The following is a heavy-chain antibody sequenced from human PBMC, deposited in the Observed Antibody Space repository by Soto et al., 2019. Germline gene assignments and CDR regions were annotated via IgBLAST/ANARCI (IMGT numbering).Heavy chain of an antibody. Sequence: EVQLVESGGGLVQPGDSLRLSCAASGFTIGADGFHWVRQAPGKALEYISAISSYGGNIYYANSVKGRFTISRDNSKNTLYLQMGSLRTEDMGVYYCARDVGSGNYYKGVYYYYSMDVWGKGNTVTVSS. V-gene: IGHV3-64*01. CDR1: GFTIGADG. CDR2: ISSYGGNI. J-gene: IGHJ6*03. D-gene: IGHD3-10*01. CDR3: ARDVGSGNYYKGVYYYYSMDV.